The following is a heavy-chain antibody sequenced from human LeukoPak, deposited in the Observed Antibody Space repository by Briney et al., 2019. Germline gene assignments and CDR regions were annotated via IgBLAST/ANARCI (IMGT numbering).Heavy chain of an antibody. CDR2: IYYSGST. V-gene: IGHV4-59*01. CDR1: GGSISSYY. J-gene: IGHJ4*02. CDR3: ARGRWGTGDY. D-gene: IGHD3-16*01. Sequence: SETLSLTCSVSGGSISSYYWSWIRQPPGKGLEWIGYIYYSGSTNYNPSLKSRVTISVDTSKNQFSLKLSSVTAADTAVYYCARGRWGTGDYWGQGTLVTVSS.